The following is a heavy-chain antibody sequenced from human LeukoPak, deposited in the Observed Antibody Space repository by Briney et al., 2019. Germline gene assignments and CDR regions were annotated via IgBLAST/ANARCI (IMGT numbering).Heavy chain of an antibody. Sequence: GGSLRLSCAASGFTFSSYEMNWVCQAPGKGLEWVSYISSSGSTIYYADSVKGRFTISRDNAKNSLYLQMNSLRAEDTAVYYCARMVRGRFDYWGQGTLVTVSS. J-gene: IGHJ4*02. CDR2: ISSSGSTI. V-gene: IGHV3-48*03. CDR3: ARMVRGRFDY. CDR1: GFTFSSYE. D-gene: IGHD3-10*01.